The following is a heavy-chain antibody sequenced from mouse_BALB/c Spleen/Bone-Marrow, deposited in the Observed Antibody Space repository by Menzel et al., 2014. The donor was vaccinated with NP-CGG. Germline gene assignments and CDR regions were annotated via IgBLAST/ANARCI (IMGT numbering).Heavy chain of an antibody. Sequence: EVKLMESGGGLVKPGGSLKLSCAASGFTFSSYAMSWIRQTPEERLEWVATISSGGNYTYYPDSVKGRFTISRDNAKNTLYLQMSSLRSEDTAMYYCARPNTDYFDYWGQGTTLTVSS. J-gene: IGHJ2*01. V-gene: IGHV5-9-1*01. CDR1: GFTFSSYA. CDR2: ISSGGNYT. D-gene: IGHD5-1-1*01. CDR3: ARPNTDYFDY.